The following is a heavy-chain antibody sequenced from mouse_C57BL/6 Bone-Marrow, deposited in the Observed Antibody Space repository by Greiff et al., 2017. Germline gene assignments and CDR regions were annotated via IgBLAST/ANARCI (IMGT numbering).Heavy chain of an antibody. CDR1: GFNIKDDY. D-gene: IGHD3-2*02. Sequence: VQLQQSGAELVRPGASVKLSCTASGFNIKDDYMHWVKQRPEQGLEWIGWIDPENGDTEYASKFQGKATITADTSSNTAYLQLSSLTSEDTAVYYCTTLTAQATSNYWGQGTSVTGSS. J-gene: IGHJ4*01. CDR2: IDPENGDT. CDR3: TTLTAQATSNY. V-gene: IGHV14-4*01.